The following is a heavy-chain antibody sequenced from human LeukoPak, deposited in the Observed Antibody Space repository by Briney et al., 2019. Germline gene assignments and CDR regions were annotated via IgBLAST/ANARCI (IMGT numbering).Heavy chain of an antibody. D-gene: IGHD4-23*01. J-gene: IGHJ6*02. CDR1: GYTFTGYY. CDR3: ARVDGDYDGNYYYYYGMDV. V-gene: IGHV1-2*02. CDR2: INPNSGGT. Sequence: DSVKVSCKASGYTFTGYYMHWVRQAPGHGLEWMGWINPNSGGTNYAQKFQRRVTMTRDTSISTAYMELSRLRSDDTAVYYCARVDGDYDGNYYYYYGMDVWGQGTTVTVSS.